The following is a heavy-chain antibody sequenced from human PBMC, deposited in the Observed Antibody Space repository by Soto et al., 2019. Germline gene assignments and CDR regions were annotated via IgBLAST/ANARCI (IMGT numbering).Heavy chain of an antibody. J-gene: IGHJ3*02. D-gene: IGHD5-18*01. CDR1: GGSISSSSYY. V-gene: IGHV4-39*01. Sequence: QLQLQESGPGLVKPSETLSLTCTVSGGSISSSSYYWGWIRQPPGKGLEWIGSIYYSGSTYYNPSLKSRVTISVDTSKNQFPLKLSSVTAADTAVYYCARLGYSYGRPDAFDIWGQGTMVTVSS. CDR2: IYYSGST. CDR3: ARLGYSYGRPDAFDI.